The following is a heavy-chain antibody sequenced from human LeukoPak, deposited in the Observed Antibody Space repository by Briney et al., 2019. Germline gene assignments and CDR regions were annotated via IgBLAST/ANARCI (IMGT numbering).Heavy chain of an antibody. Sequence: GGSLRLSCAASGFTFSKYWMLWVRQAPGKGLESVSRINTDGTVTTYADSVKGRFTVSRDNADNTMFLQMNSVRDEDTAVYYCETKQWLAPPPDSWGQGTPVTVSS. CDR2: INTDGTVT. V-gene: IGHV3-74*01. CDR3: ETKQWLAPPPDS. D-gene: IGHD6-19*01. J-gene: IGHJ4*02. CDR1: GFTFSKYW.